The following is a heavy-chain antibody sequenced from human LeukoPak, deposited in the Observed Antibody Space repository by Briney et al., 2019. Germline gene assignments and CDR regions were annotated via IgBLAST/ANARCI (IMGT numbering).Heavy chain of an antibody. J-gene: IGHJ4*02. CDR2: ISYDGSNK. CDR1: GFTFSSYA. CDR3: ASALQTSFDY. V-gene: IGHV3-30*04. Sequence: GGSLRHSCAGSGFTFSSYAMHGVRQAPGKGLEWVAVISYDGSNKYYADSVKGRFTISRDNSKNTLHLQMNSLRAEDTAVYYCASALQTSFDYWGQGTLVTVSS.